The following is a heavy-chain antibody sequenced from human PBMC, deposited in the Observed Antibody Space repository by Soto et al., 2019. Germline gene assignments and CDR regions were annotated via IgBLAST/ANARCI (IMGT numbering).Heavy chain of an antibody. D-gene: IGHD1-1*01. CDR2: IYYTGTT. J-gene: IGHJ4*02. CDR1: GGSVSSAGYY. Sequence: QVQLQESGPGLLKPSQTLSLTCTVSGGSVSSAGYYWSWIRQHPGKGLEWIGYIYYTGTTYYNPSLKRRVTISVDTSKSQFSLKLNSVTAADTAVYYCARGWNPFDYWGQGTLVTVSS. CDR3: ARGWNPFDY. V-gene: IGHV4-31*03.